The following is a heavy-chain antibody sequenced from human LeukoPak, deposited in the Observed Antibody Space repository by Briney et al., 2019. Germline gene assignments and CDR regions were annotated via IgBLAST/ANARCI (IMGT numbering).Heavy chain of an antibody. CDR2: ISSSSSYI. J-gene: IGHJ6*03. Sequence: GGSLRLSCAASGFTFSSYSMNWVRQAPGKGLEWVSSISSSSSYIYYADSVKGRFTISRDNAKNSLYLQMNSLRAEDTAVYYCARYGSGSYFLSYMDVWGKGTTVTISS. D-gene: IGHD3-10*01. CDR1: GFTFSSYS. CDR3: ARYGSGSYFLSYMDV. V-gene: IGHV3-21*01.